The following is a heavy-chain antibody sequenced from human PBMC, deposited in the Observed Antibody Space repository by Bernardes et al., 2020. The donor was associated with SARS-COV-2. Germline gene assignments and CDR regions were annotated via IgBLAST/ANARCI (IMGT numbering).Heavy chain of an antibody. D-gene: IGHD2-2*01. Sequence: SEPLSLTCTISGGSISSGNYYWSWIRQHPGKGLEWIGYIYYSGSTYYNPSLRSRVTISVDTSKNQFSLKLSSVTAADTAVYYCARVMEKQYQPFDPWGQGTLVTVSS. CDR3: ARVMEKQYQPFDP. CDR2: IYYSGST. J-gene: IGHJ5*02. CDR1: GGSISSGNYY. V-gene: IGHV4-31*03.